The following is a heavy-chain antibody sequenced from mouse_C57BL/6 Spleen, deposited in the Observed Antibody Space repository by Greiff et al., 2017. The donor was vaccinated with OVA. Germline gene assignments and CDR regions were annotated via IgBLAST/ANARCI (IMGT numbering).Heavy chain of an antibody. V-gene: IGHV1-55*01. J-gene: IGHJ4*01. CDR3: ARRDGSSYDYYAMDY. CDR2: IYPGSGST. D-gene: IGHD1-1*01. Sequence: QVQLQQPGAELVKPGASVKMSCKASGYTFTSYWITWVKQRPGQGLEWIGDIYPGSGSTNYNEKLKSKATLTVDTSSSTAYMQLSSLTSEDSAVYYCARRDGSSYDYYAMDYWGQGTSVTVSS. CDR1: GYTFTSYW.